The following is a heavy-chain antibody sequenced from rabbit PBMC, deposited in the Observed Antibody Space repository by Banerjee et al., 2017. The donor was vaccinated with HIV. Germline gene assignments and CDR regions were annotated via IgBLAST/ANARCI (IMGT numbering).Heavy chain of an antibody. CDR2: IDPIFGST. J-gene: IGHJ4*01. D-gene: IGHD1-1*01. V-gene: IGHV1S47*01. CDR3: ARHGSISSHYNL. CDR1: GFDFSSYG. Sequence: QEQLVESGGGLVQPGGSLKLSCKASGFDFSSYGVSWVRQAPGKGLEWIGSIDPIFGSTYYANWVNGRFTITSHNAQNTLYLQLNSLTAADTATYFCARHGSISSHYNLWGQGTLVTVS.